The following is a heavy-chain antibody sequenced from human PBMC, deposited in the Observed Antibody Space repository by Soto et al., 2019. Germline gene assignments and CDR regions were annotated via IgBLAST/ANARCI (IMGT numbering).Heavy chain of an antibody. D-gene: IGHD3-10*01. CDR1: GYTFTSYG. V-gene: IGHV1-18*04. J-gene: IGHJ6*02. CDR3: ARDHCRITLRDYGMDV. Sequence: ASVKVSCKASGYTFTSYGISWVRQAPGQGLEWMGWISAYNGNTNYAQKLQGRVTMTTDTSTSTAYMELRSLRSDDTAVYYCARDHCRITLRDYGMDVWGQGTTVTVSS. CDR2: ISAYNGNT.